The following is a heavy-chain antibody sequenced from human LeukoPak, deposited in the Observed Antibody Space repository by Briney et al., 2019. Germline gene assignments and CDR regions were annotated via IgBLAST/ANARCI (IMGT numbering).Heavy chain of an antibody. V-gene: IGHV3-66*01. D-gene: IGHD4-17*01. CDR2: IYSGGST. Sequence: GRSLRLSCAASGFTVSSNYMSWVREAPGKGLEGVSVIYSGGSTYNADSVKGRFTISRDNSKNTLYLQMNSLRAEDTAVYYCARDEDGDYHFDYWGQGTLVTVSS. CDR3: ARDEDGDYHFDY. J-gene: IGHJ4*02. CDR1: GFTVSSNY.